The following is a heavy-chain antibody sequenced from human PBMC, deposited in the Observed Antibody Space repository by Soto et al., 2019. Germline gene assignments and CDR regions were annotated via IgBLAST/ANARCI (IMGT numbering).Heavy chain of an antibody. D-gene: IGHD2-15*01. V-gene: IGHV4-34*01. J-gene: IGHJ6*02. Sequence: PSETLSLTCAVYGGSFSGYYWSWIRQPPGKGLEWIGEINHSGSTNYNPSLKSRVTISVDTSKNQFSLKLSSVTAADTAVYYCARGHFGVGGGSCYPCYSYGMDVWGQGTTVTVSS. CDR2: INHSGST. CDR3: ARGHFGVGGGSCYPCYSYGMDV. CDR1: GGSFSGYY.